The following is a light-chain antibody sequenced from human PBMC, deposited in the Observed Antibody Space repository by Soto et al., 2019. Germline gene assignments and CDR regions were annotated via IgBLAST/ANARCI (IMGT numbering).Light chain of an antibody. CDR2: GAS. Sequence: EIVMTQSPATLSVSPGERPSLSCRASQSVSRKLAWYQQKPGQAPRLLIYGASTRATGIPARFRGSGSGTDFTLTISSLKSEDFALYYCQQYNNWHKITFGQGTRLEIK. J-gene: IGKJ5*01. CDR3: QQYNNWHKIT. V-gene: IGKV3-15*01. CDR1: QSVSRK.